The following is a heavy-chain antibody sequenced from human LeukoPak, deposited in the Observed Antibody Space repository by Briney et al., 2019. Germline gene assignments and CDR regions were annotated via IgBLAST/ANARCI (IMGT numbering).Heavy chain of an antibody. V-gene: IGHV4-34*01. CDR3: ARGRQYYDSSGDFDI. Sequence: SETLSLTCAVYGGSFSGYYWSWIRQPPGKGLEWIGEINHSGSTNYNPSLKSRVTISVDTSKNQFSLKLSSVTAADTAVYYCARGRQYYDSSGDFDIWGQGTMVTVSS. J-gene: IGHJ3*02. CDR1: GGSFSGYY. CDR2: INHSGST. D-gene: IGHD3-22*01.